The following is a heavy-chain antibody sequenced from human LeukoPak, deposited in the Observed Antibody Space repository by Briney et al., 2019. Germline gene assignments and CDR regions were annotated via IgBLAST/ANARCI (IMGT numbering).Heavy chain of an antibody. D-gene: IGHD1-1*01. CDR3: ARVPHNWANYYYYYMDV. V-gene: IGHV1-18*01. CDR2: ISAYNGNT. CDR1: GYTFTSYG. J-gene: IGHJ6*03. Sequence: ASVKVSCKASGYTFTSYGISWVRQAPGQGLEWMGWISAYNGNTNYAQKLQGRVTMTTDTSTSTAYMELRSLRSDDTAVYYCARVPHNWANYYYYYMDVWGKGTTVTISS.